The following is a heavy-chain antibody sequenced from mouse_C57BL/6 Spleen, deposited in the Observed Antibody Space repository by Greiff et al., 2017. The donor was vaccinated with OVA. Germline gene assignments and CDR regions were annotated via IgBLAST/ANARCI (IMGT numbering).Heavy chain of an antibody. CDR2: IYPGSGNT. CDR1: GYTFTDYY. D-gene: IGHD2-5*01. CDR3: ARGEDSNYVDY. V-gene: IGHV1-76*01. Sequence: QVQLQESGAELVRPGASVKLSCKASGYTFTDYYINWVKQRPGQGLEWIARIYPGSGNTYYNEKFKGKATLTAEKSSSTAYMQLSSLTSEDSAVYFCARGEDSNYVDYWGQGTTLTVSS. J-gene: IGHJ2*01.